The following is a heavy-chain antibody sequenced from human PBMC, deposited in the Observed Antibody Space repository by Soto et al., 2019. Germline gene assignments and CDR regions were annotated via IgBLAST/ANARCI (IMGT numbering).Heavy chain of an antibody. D-gene: IGHD4-17*01. CDR1: GFTFSSYG. J-gene: IGHJ6*02. Sequence: QVQLVESGGGVVQPGRSLRLSCAASGFTFSSYGMHWVRQAPGKGLAWVAVIWYNGSDKKYADSVKGRFTISRDNSEKTLYLQMNSQRAEDTDVYYCAKDYGDWTSVYYYGMDVWGQGTTVTVSS. CDR3: AKDYGDWTSVYYYGMDV. V-gene: IGHV3-33*06. CDR2: IWYNGSDK.